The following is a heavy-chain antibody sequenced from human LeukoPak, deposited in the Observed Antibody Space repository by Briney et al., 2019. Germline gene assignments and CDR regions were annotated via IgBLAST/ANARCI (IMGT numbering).Heavy chain of an antibody. CDR1: GGSISSSSYY. J-gene: IGHJ4*02. CDR2: IYYSGST. V-gene: IGHV4-39*01. D-gene: IGHD3/OR15-3a*01. CDR3: ARSGLGPYYFDY. Sequence: PSETLSLTCTVSGGSISSSSYYWGWIRQPPGKGLEWIGCIYYSGSTYYNPSLKSRVTISVDTSKNQFSLKLSSVTAADTAVYYCARSGLGPYYFDYWGQGTLVTVSS.